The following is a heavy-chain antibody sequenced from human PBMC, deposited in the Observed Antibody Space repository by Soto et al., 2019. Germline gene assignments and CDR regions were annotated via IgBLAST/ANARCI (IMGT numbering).Heavy chain of an antibody. CDR3: ARHRYSYGVYYFDY. D-gene: IGHD5-18*01. CDR1: GGSISSGGYS. Sequence: PSETLSLTCAVSGGSISSGGYSWSWIRQPPGKGLEWIGYIYYTGNTYYNPSLRSRVTLSTDTSENQFSLKLSSVTAADTAVYYCARHRYSYGVYYFDYWGQGTLVTVSS. CDR2: IYYTGNT. V-gene: IGHV4-30-2*03. J-gene: IGHJ4*02.